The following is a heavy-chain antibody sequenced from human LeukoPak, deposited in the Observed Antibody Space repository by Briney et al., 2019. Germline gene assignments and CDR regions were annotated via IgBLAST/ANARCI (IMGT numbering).Heavy chain of an antibody. CDR2: IIPIFGTA. CDR3: ARMVAEMATTQYYFDY. Sequence: ASVTVSCTASGGTFSSYAISWVRQAPGQGLEWMGGIIPIFGTANYAQKFQGRVTITADESTSTAYMELSSLRSEDTAVYYCARMVAEMATTQYYFDYWGQGTLVTVSS. V-gene: IGHV1-69*13. D-gene: IGHD5-24*01. CDR1: GGTFSSYA. J-gene: IGHJ4*02.